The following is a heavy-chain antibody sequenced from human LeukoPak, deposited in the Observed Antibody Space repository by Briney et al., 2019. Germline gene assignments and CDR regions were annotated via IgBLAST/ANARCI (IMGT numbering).Heavy chain of an antibody. D-gene: IGHD4-17*01. J-gene: IGHJ4*02. CDR3: ARGYGDFRVEGRYFHS. Sequence: SETLSLTCTVSGGSISSYHWSWIRQPPGKGLEWIGSIYYSGSTYYNPSLKSRVTISVDTSKNQFSLKLSSVTAADTAVYYCARGYGDFRVEGRYFHSWGQGTLVTVSS. V-gene: IGHV4-59*12. CDR1: GGSISSYH. CDR2: IYYSGST.